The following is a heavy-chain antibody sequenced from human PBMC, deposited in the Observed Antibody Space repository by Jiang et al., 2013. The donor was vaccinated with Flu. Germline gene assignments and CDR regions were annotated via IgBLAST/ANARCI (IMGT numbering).Heavy chain of an antibody. D-gene: IGHD2-2*02. CDR3: ARDLVPAAISWFDP. CDR2: INAGNGNT. V-gene: IGHV1-3*01. Sequence: VKVSCKASGYTFTSYAMHWVRQAPGQRLEWMGWINAGNGNTKYSQKFQGRVTITRDTSASTAYMELSSLRSEDTAVYYCARDLVPAAISWFDPWGQGTLVTVSS. J-gene: IGHJ5*02. CDR1: GYTFTSYA.